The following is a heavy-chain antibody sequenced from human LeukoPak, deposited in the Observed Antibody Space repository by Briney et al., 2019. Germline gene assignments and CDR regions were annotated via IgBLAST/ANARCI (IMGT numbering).Heavy chain of an antibody. CDR2: ISYDGSNK. Sequence: RSLRRSGAASGFTFSSYGMHWVCQAPGKGLEWVAVISYDGSNKYYAGSVKGRFTISRDDSKNTLYLQMNSLRAEDTAVYYCANEGGDCFGGTCYSNYWGQGTLVTVSS. CDR3: ANEGGDCFGGTCYSNY. J-gene: IGHJ4*02. V-gene: IGHV3-30*18. CDR1: GFTFSSYG. D-gene: IGHD2-15*01.